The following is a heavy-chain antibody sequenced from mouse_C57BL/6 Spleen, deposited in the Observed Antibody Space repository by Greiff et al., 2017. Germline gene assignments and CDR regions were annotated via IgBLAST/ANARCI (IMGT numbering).Heavy chain of an antibody. CDR1: GYTFTSYW. Sequence: VQLQQPGAELVKPGASVKLSCKASGYTFTSYWMHWVKQRPGQGLEWIGMIHPNSGSTNYNEKFKSKTTLTVDKSSSTAYMQLSSLTSEDSAVYYCARSGHYGNYVIAYWGQGTLVTVSA. CDR2: IHPNSGST. J-gene: IGHJ3*01. V-gene: IGHV1-64*01. D-gene: IGHD2-1*01. CDR3: ARSGHYGNYVIAY.